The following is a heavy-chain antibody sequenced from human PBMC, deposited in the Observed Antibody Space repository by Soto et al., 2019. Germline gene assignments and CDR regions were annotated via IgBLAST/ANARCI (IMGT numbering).Heavy chain of an antibody. CDR2: ISDNGANT. CDR3: ARAIGADFFDY. CDR1: GFTFSNYA. J-gene: IGHJ4*02. D-gene: IGHD6-25*01. Sequence: GGSLRLSCIASGFTFSNYAMSWVRQAPGKGLEWVSTISDNGANTFIGDSMKDHFDISRDNSKNTVFLHLSTVRAEDTAIYYCARAIGADFFDYWGQGTPVTVSS. V-gene: IGHV3-23*01.